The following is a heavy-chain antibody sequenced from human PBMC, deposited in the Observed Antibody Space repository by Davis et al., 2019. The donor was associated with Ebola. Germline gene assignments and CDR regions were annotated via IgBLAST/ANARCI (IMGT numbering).Heavy chain of an antibody. D-gene: IGHD1-26*01. Sequence: PSETLSLTCTVSGGSISSYYWSWIRQPPGKGLEWIGEINHSGSTNYNPSLKSRVTISVDTSKNQFSLKLSSVTAADTAVYYCARTSYYFFDYWGQGTLVTVSS. CDR2: INHSGST. J-gene: IGHJ4*02. CDR1: GGSISSYY. V-gene: IGHV4-34*01. CDR3: ARTSYYFFDY.